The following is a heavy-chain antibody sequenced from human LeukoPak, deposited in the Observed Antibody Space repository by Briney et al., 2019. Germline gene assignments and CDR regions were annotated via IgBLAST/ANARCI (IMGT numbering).Heavy chain of an antibody. CDR3: ARAGWVAAAGFDY. J-gene: IGHJ4*02. D-gene: IGHD6-13*01. CDR2: INHSGST. V-gene: IGHV4-34*01. CDR1: GYSISSGYY. Sequence: SETLSLTCSVSGYSISSGYYWSWIRQPPGKGLEWIGEINHSGSTNYNPSLKSRVTISVDTSKNQFSLKLSSVTAADTAVYYCARAGWVAAAGFDYWGQGTLVTVSS.